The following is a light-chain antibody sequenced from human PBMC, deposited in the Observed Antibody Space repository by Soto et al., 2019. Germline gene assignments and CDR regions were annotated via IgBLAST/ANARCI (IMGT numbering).Light chain of an antibody. Sequence: EIVMTQSPASLSVSPVERVTLSCRAGQGVTTNFAWYQQKSGQSPRLLIYDVSTRATGVPARFSGTGSETDFTLTISGLQSEDSAVYFCQQYNNWPFSFGQGTRLEI. CDR3: QQYNNWPFS. CDR1: QGVTTN. V-gene: IGKV3-15*01. J-gene: IGKJ5*01. CDR2: DVS.